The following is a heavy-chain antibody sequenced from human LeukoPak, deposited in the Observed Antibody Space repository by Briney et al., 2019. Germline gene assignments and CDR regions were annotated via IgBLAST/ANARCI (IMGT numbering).Heavy chain of an antibody. V-gene: IGHV3-49*04. Sequence: GGSLRLSCTASGFTFTDYGMSWVRQAPGKGLEWLAFIRSKAYGGTTEHAASVKGRFTISRDDSKSVAYLQMNSLKTEDTAVYYCTRDVESDSGGMDVWGQGTTVTVSS. CDR2: IRSKAYGGTT. J-gene: IGHJ6*02. CDR3: TRDVESDSGGMDV. CDR1: GFTFTDYG. D-gene: IGHD2-21*02.